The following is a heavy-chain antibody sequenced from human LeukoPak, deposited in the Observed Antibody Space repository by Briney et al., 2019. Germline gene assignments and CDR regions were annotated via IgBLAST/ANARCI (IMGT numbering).Heavy chain of an antibody. CDR2: IYSGGST. J-gene: IGHJ6*02. Sequence: GGSLRLSCAASGFTVSSNYMSWVRQAPGKGLEWVSVIYSGGSTYYADFVKGRFTISRDNSKNTLYLQMNSLRAEDTAVYYCARVYCSSTSCPMDVWGQGTTVTVSS. CDR3: ARVYCSSTSCPMDV. V-gene: IGHV3-66*01. CDR1: GFTVSSNY. D-gene: IGHD2-2*01.